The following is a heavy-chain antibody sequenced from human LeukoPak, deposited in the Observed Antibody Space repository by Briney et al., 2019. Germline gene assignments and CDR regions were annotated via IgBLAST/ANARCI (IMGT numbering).Heavy chain of an antibody. Sequence: GGSLRLSCAASGFTFSSYAMSWVRQAPGKGLEWISYVSGGGDITDYADSVKGRFTISRDNAKNLLYLQMNSLRVDDTAFYYCARDRITVTGAYNWFDPWGQGTLVTVSS. CDR3: ARDRITVTGAYNWFDP. V-gene: IGHV3-48*03. J-gene: IGHJ5*02. CDR1: GFTFSSYA. D-gene: IGHD6-19*01. CDR2: VSGGGDIT.